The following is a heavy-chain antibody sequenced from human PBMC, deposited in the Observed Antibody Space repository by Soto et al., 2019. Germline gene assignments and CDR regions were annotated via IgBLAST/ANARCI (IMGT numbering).Heavy chain of an antibody. CDR3: TKGARTSCCSAFDL. Sequence: EVQLVESGGGVVQPGRSLRLSCSASGFTFDDYAMNWVRQAPGKGLEWVSSISWNSGNIVYADSVRGRFTISRDNAKTSLHLPMNSLRAEDTALYYCTKGARTSCCSAFDLWGQGTMVTVSS. D-gene: IGHD2-2*01. CDR1: GFTFDDYA. J-gene: IGHJ3*01. V-gene: IGHV3-9*01. CDR2: ISWNSGNI.